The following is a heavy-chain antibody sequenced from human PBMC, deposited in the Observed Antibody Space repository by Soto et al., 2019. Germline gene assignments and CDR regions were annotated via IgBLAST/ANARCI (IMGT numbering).Heavy chain of an antibody. V-gene: IGHV1-69*02. CDR2: IIPILGIA. CDR3: ARVGDYGSGSYYNDNAFDI. J-gene: IGHJ3*02. CDR1: GGTFSIYT. Sequence: GASVKVSCKASGGTFSIYTISWVRQAPGQGLEWMGRIIPILGIANYAQKFQGRVTITADKSTSTAYMELSSLRSEDTAVYYCARVGDYGSGSYYNDNAFDIWGQGTMVPVSS. D-gene: IGHD3-10*01.